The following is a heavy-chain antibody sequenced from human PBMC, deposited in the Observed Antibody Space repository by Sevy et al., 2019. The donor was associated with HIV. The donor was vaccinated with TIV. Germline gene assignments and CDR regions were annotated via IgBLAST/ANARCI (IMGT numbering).Heavy chain of an antibody. D-gene: IGHD1-26*01. V-gene: IGHV4-4*07. Sequence: SETLCLSCTVSGASITTYYLSWFRQPAGKGLEWIGRMHSDGNTNYNPSLQGRVTMSFDTSKNQFSLTLDFVTAADAAVYYCARDTGRNYWGQGILVTVSS. CDR2: MHSDGNT. CDR1: GASITTYY. CDR3: ARDTGRNY. J-gene: IGHJ4*02.